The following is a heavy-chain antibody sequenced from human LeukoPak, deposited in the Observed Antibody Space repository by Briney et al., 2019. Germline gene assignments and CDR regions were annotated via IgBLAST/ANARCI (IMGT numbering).Heavy chain of an antibody. V-gene: IGHV4-30-4*01. J-gene: IGHJ4*02. CDR2: IFTSGTT. D-gene: IGHD4-17*01. CDR1: GGSISSGHSY. CDR3: ARGSGYGDYPFDY. Sequence: SQTLSLTCTVSGGSISSGHSYWSWIRQPPGKGLEWIGYIFTSGTTHYNPSLKSRLTISLDTSNNPFSLRLSSVTAADTAVYYCARGSGYGDYPFDYWGQGTLVTVSS.